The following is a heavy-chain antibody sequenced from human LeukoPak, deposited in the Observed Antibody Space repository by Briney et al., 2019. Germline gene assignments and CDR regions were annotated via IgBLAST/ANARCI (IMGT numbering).Heavy chain of an antibody. CDR1: GDSMSSGNYY. D-gene: IGHD1-26*01. CDR2: MYTSGST. V-gene: IGHV4-61*02. Sequence: SQTLSLTCTVSGDSMSSGNYYWSWIRQPAGTGLEWIGRMYTSGSTNYNPSLKSRVIISVDTSKNQSSLQLNSVTAADTAVYYCARGVGTTNFDYWGQGTLVTVSS. CDR3: ARGVGTTNFDY. J-gene: IGHJ4*02.